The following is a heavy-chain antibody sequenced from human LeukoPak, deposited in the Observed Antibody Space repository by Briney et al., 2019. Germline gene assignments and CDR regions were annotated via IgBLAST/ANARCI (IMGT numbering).Heavy chain of an antibody. CDR3: ATLIGTYSSSWYALDY. CDR2: IKQDGSEK. Sequence: GGSLRLSCAASGFTFSSYWMSWVRQAPGKGLEWVANIKQDGSEKYYVDSVKGRFTTSRDNAKNSLYLQMNSLRAEDTAVYYCATLIGTYSSSWYALDYWGQGTLVTVSS. CDR1: GFTFSSYW. V-gene: IGHV3-7*01. J-gene: IGHJ4*02. D-gene: IGHD6-13*01.